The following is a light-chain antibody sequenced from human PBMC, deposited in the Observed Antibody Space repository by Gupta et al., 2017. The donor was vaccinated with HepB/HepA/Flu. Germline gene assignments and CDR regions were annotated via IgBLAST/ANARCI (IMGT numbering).Light chain of an antibody. V-gene: IGKV1-39*01. CDR1: QSISRF. Sequence: DIQMTQSPSSLSASVGDRVTITCRASQSISRFLNWFQQKPGKAPKLLIYAASNLQSGVPSRFSGSGSGTDFTLTIRRLQPEDFASYYCQHGDSTPRYTFGQGTKLQIK. CDR3: QHGDSTPRYT. J-gene: IGKJ2*01. CDR2: AAS.